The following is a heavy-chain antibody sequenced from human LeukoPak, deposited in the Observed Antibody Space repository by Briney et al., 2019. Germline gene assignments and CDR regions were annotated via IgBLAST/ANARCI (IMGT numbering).Heavy chain of an antibody. Sequence: SETLSLTCAVYGGSFSGYYWSWIRQPPGKGLEWIGEINHSGSTNYNPSLKSRVTISVDTSKNQFSLKLSSVTAADTAVYYCARSGYYYDSSGYSEVHYFDYWGQGTLVTVSS. J-gene: IGHJ4*02. V-gene: IGHV4-34*01. CDR2: INHSGST. CDR3: ARSGYYYDSSGYSEVHYFDY. CDR1: GGSFSGYY. D-gene: IGHD3-22*01.